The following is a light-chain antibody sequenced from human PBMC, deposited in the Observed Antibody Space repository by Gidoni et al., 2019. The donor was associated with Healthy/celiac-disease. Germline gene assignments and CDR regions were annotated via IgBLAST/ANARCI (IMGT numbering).Light chain of an antibody. CDR1: QSISSY. V-gene: IGKV1-39*01. CDR2: AAS. CDR3: QQSYSTPCT. Sequence: DIQMTHSPSSLSASVGDRVTITCRASQSISSYLNWYQQKPGKAPKLLIYAASSLQSGVPSRFSGSGSGTDFTLTISSLQPEDFATYYCQQSYSTPCTFGQXTKLEIK. J-gene: IGKJ2*02.